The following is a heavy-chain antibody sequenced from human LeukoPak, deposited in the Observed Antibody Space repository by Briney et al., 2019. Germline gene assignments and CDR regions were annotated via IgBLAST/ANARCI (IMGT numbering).Heavy chain of an antibody. V-gene: IGHV4-34*01. Sequence: SETLSLTCAVYGGSFSGYYWSWIRQPPGKGLEWIGEINHSGSTNYNPSLTSRVTISVDTSKDQFSLKLSSATAADTAVYYCARGKRAVAGKDYWGQGTLVTVSS. D-gene: IGHD6-19*01. J-gene: IGHJ4*02. CDR3: ARGKRAVAGKDY. CDR1: GGSFSGYY. CDR2: INHSGST.